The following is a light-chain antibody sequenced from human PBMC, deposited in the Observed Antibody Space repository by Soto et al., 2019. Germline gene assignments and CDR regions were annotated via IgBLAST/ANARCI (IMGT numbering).Light chain of an antibody. J-gene: IGKJ1*01. CDR2: AAS. CDR3: QHSYVTPWT. Sequence: IQLTQSPSSLSASVGDRVTITCRASQGISSALAWYQQKPGKAPKLLIYAASSLQSGVPSRFSGSASGTDFTLTITNLQPEDFATYYCQHSYVTPWTFGQGTKVDIK. V-gene: IGKV1-39*01. CDR1: QGISSA.